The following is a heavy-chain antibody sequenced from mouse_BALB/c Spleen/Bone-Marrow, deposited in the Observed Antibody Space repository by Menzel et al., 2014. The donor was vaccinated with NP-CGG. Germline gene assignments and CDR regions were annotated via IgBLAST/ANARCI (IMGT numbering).Heavy chain of an antibody. CDR2: IWGDGST. D-gene: IGHD1-1*01. Sequence: VHLVESGPGLVAPSQSLSITCTVSGFSLTDYGINWVRQPPGKGLEWLGTIWGDGSTDYNSVLKSRLSISKDNSKSQVFFKMNSLRTDDTARYYCARDRYGSSWAWFAYWGQGTLVTVSA. J-gene: IGHJ3*01. V-gene: IGHV2-6-7*01. CDR3: ARDRYGSSWAWFAY. CDR1: GFSLTDYG.